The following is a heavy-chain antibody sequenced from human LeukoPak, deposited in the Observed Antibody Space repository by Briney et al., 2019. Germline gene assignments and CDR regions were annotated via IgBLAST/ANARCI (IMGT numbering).Heavy chain of an antibody. CDR3: ARGMVVTAYFDY. J-gene: IGHJ4*02. V-gene: IGHV4-61*01. CDR2: IYYSRST. CDR1: VGSVSSGSYY. D-gene: IGHD2-21*02. Sequence: SETLSLTCTVSVGSVSSGSYYWSWIRQPPGKGLEWIGYIYYSRSTNYNPSLKSRVTISVDASKNQFSLKLSSVTAADTAVYYCARGMVVTAYFDYWGQGTLVTVSS.